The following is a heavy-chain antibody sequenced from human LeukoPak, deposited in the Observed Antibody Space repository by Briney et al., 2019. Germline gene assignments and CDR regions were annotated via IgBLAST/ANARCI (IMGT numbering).Heavy chain of an antibody. J-gene: IGHJ5*02. Sequence: GATVKVSCKASGYTFTIYGMSWVRQAPGQRLKWMGWISGFTGATNYAQKFQGRLSMTIDTSTNTTYMDLRTVTSDDTAIYYCARALPGAATAHNWFDPWGQGTLVTVSS. CDR1: GYTFTIYG. D-gene: IGHD1-26*01. CDR2: ISGFTGAT. V-gene: IGHV1-18*01. CDR3: ARALPGAATAHNWFDP.